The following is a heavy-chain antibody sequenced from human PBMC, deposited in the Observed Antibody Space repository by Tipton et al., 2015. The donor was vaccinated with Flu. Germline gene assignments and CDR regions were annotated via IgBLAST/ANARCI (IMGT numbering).Heavy chain of an antibody. Sequence: TLSLTCTVSGGSVRSGSYYWSWIRQPAGKGLEWIGRIYVAGDTKYNPSLKSRVTISLDTSKNQFSLRLNSVTAADTAVYYCARRDYSNYVSDPKSWFDPWGQGTLVAVSS. CDR1: GGSVRSGSYY. CDR3: ARRDYSNYVSDPKSWFDP. J-gene: IGHJ5*02. CDR2: IYVAGDT. D-gene: IGHD4-11*01. V-gene: IGHV4-61*02.